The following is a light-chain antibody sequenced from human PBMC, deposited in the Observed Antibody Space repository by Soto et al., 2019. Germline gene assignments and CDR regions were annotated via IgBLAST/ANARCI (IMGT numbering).Light chain of an antibody. CDR1: QSISGS. CDR2: KAS. Sequence: DIQMTQSPSTLSASVGDRVTTTCRASQSISGSLAWYQQKPGKAPKLLIYKASTLESGVPSRFSGSGSGTEFTLTISSLQPDDFATYYCQQYNTYWAFGQGTKVEIK. J-gene: IGKJ1*01. CDR3: QQYNTYWA. V-gene: IGKV1-5*03.